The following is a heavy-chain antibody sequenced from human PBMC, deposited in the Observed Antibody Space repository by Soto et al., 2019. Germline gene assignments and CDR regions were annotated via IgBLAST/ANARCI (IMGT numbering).Heavy chain of an antibody. CDR3: AKDEGTGAPFDN. CDR1: GFTFSLYG. J-gene: IGHJ4*02. V-gene: IGHV3-30*18. CDR2: ISYDGSET. D-gene: IGHD1-26*01. Sequence: PGGSLRLSCAASGFTFSLYGMHWVRQAPGKGLEGVALISYDGSETFYAESVKGRFTISRDNSKRTLYLQMNSVRIEDTAVYYCAKDEGTGAPFDNWGQGTQVTVSS.